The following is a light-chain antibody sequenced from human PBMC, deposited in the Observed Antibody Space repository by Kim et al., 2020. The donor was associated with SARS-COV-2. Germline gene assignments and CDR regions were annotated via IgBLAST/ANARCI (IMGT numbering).Light chain of an antibody. CDR1: SSNIGAGYD. V-gene: IGLV1-40*01. CDR2: GNS. CDR3: QSYDSSLSGVL. J-gene: IGLJ2*01. Sequence: RVTISCTGSSSNIGAGYDVHWYQQLPGTAPNLLIYGNSNRPSGVPDRFSGSKSGTSASLAITGLQAEDEADYYCQSYDSSLSGVLFGGGTQLTVL.